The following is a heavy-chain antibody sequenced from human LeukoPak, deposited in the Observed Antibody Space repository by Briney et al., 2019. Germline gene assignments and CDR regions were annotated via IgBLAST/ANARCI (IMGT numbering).Heavy chain of an antibody. V-gene: IGHV3-30*04. CDR3: ARDPRSSGYFFDY. D-gene: IGHD3-22*01. CDR2: ISYDATNE. Sequence: GTSLRLSCAASGFTFSSYVMHWVRQAPGKGLEWVTVISYDATNENYADSVKGRFTISRDNSKNTLYLQMNSLRPEDTAVYYCARDPRSSGYFFDYWGQGTLVAVSS. CDR1: GFTFSSYV. J-gene: IGHJ4*02.